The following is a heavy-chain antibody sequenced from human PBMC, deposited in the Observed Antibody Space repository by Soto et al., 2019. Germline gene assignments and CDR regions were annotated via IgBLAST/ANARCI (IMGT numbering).Heavy chain of an antibody. V-gene: IGHV4-59*01. CDR2: IYYSGST. CDR1: GGSISSYY. Sequence: PSETLSLTCTVSGGSISSYYWSWIRQPPGKGLEWIGYIYYSGSTNYNPSLKSRITISVDTSKNQFSLKLSSVTAADTAVYYCARAKGGASWFDPWGQGTLVTVSS. CDR3: ARAKGGASWFDP. J-gene: IGHJ5*02. D-gene: IGHD1-26*01.